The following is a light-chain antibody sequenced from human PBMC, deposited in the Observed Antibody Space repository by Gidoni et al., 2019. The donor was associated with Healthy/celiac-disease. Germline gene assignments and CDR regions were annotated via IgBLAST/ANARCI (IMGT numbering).Light chain of an antibody. CDR2: AAS. Sequence: DIKMTQSPSSLSASVGDRVTITCRASQSISSYLNWYQQKPGKAPKLLIYAASSLQRGVPSRFSGSGSGTDFALTISSLQPEDFATYYCQQSYSTPYTFGQXTKLEIK. CDR1: QSISSY. J-gene: IGKJ2*01. CDR3: QQSYSTPYT. V-gene: IGKV1-39*01.